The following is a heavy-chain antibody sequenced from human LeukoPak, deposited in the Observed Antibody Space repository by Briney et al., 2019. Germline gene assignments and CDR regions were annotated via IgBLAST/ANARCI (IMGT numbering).Heavy chain of an antibody. V-gene: IGHV3-23*01. D-gene: IGHD2-21*01. Sequence: GGSLRLSCAASGFTFSSHDMTWERQAPGKGLEWVSTISADGYNTFYADSVKGRFTISRDNTKRSLFLQMNSLRAEDTAVYYCAVTRSRGDHWGQGTLVTVSS. CDR3: AVTRSRGDH. J-gene: IGHJ4*02. CDR2: ISADGYNT. CDR1: GFTFSSHD.